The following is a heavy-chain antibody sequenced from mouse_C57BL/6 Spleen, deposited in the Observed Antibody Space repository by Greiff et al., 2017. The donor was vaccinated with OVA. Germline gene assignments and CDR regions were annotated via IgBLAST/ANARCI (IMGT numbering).Heavy chain of an antibody. V-gene: IGHV5-9*01. Sequence: EVKLVESGGGLVQPGGSLKLSCAASGFTFSSHTMSWVRQTPEKRLEWVATISGGGGNTYYPDSVKGRFTISRDNAKHTLYLQMSSLRSEDTTSYYCTRQTFYFDYWGQGTTLTVSS. J-gene: IGHJ2*01. CDR2: ISGGGGNT. CDR3: TRQTFYFDY. CDR1: GFTFSSHT.